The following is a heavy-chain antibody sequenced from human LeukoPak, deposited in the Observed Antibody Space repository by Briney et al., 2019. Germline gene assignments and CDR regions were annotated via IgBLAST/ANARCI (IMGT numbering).Heavy chain of an antibody. V-gene: IGHV1-46*01. D-gene: IGHD4-11*01. J-gene: IGHJ5*01. CDR1: GYTFTSHY. Sequence: ASVKVSCKASGYTFTSHYMHWVRQAPGQGLEWMGIINPSSGTTRDAQKFQGRVTMTRDMSTSTVYMELSSLRSEDTAVYYCARGGTTVTSVFDSWGQGTLVTVSS. CDR2: INPSSGTT. CDR3: ARGGTTVTSVFDS.